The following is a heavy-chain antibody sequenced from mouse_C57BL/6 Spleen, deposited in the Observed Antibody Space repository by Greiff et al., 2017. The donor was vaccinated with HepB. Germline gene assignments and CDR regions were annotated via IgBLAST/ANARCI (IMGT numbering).Heavy chain of an antibody. D-gene: IGHD2-5*01. V-gene: IGHV1-82*01. J-gene: IGHJ2*01. CDR3: ARFSNYYFDY. CDR1: GYAFSSSW. CDR2: IYPGDGDT. Sequence: VQLVESGPELVKPGASVKISCKASGYAFSSSWMNWVKQRPGKGLEWIGRIYPGDGDTNYNGKFKGKATLTADKSSSTAYMQLCSLTSEDSAVYFCARFSNYYFDYWGQGTTLTVSS.